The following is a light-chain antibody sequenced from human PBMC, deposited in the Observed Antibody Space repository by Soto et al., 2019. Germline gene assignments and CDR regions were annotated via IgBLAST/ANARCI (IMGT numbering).Light chain of an antibody. V-gene: IGLV1-51*01. CDR2: DND. CDR1: NSNIGKNY. CDR3: ATWDSSLTSGV. J-gene: IGLJ2*01. Sequence: QSALTQPPSVSAAPGQRVTISCSGSNSNIGKNYVSWYQQLPGTAPRLLIYDNDKRPSGIPDRFSGFKSGASATLGITGLQTGDDADYYCATWDSSLTSGVFGGGTQLTVL.